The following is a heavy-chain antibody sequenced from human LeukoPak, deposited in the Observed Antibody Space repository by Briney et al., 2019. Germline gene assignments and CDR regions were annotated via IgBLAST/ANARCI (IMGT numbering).Heavy chain of an antibody. Sequence: SVKVSCKASGGTFSSYAISWVRQAPGKGLEWMGGIIPIFGTANYAQKFQGRVTITTNQSTSTAYMELSSLRSEDTAVYYCAREAYYYDSSGYSLGAFDIWGQGTMVTVSS. CDR2: IIPIFGTA. J-gene: IGHJ3*02. D-gene: IGHD3-22*01. V-gene: IGHV1-69*05. CDR1: GGTFSSYA. CDR3: AREAYYYDSSGYSLGAFDI.